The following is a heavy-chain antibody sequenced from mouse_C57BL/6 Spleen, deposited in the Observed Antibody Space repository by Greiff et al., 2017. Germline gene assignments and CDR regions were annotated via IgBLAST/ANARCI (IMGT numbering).Heavy chain of an antibody. J-gene: IGHJ1*03. CDR2: IWGDGST. D-gene: IGHD5-1*01. CDR3: AKKEYYWYFDG. V-gene: IGHV2-3*01. Sequence: VHLVESGPGLVAPSQSLSITCTVSGFSFTSYGVSWVRQPPGKGLEWMGVIWGDGSTTYHSALISRLSISTDNAKNQDFVKLNSLTTDDTATYYCAKKEYYWYFDGWGTGTTVTVSS. CDR1: GFSFTSYG.